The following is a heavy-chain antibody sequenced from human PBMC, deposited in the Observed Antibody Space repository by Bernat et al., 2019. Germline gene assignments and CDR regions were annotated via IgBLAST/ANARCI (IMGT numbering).Heavy chain of an antibody. CDR3: ARVGGGIRRQVAYGMDV. CDR2: ISYDGSNK. CDR1: GFTFSSYA. V-gene: IGHV3-30*01. D-gene: IGHD3-10*01. Sequence: QVQLVESGGGVVQPGRSLRLSCAASGFTFSSYAMHWVRQAPGKGLEWVAVISYDGSNKYHADSVKGRFTISRDNSKNTLYLQMNSLRAEDTAVYYCARVGGGIRRQVAYGMDVWGQGTTVTVSS. J-gene: IGHJ6*02.